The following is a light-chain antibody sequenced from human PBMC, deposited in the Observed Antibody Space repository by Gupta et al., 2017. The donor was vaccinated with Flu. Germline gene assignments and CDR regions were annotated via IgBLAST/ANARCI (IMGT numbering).Light chain of an antibody. CDR2: AAS. CDR1: QGIGNW. J-gene: IGKJ4*01. Sequence: DIQMTQSPSSLSASVGDRVTITCRASQGIGNWLAWYQQKPEKAPKSLNYAASRLDSGVPSRFSGSGSGTDFTLTITSLQPEDFATYYCQQENNPPFTFGGGTKVEIK. V-gene: IGKV1D-16*01. CDR3: QQENNPPFT.